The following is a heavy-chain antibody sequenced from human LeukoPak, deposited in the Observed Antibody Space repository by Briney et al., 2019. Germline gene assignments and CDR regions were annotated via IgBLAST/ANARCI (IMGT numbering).Heavy chain of an antibody. V-gene: IGHV4-61*02. CDR3: AKHYMGSSYNHALDC. J-gene: IGHJ4*02. D-gene: IGHD3-10*01. CDR1: GGSISSGSYY. Sequence: PSETLSLTRTVSGGSISSGSYYWSWIRQPAGKGLEWIGRIYTSGSTNYNPSLKSRVTISVDTSKNQFSLNLSSVTAADTALYYCAKHYMGSSYNHALDCWGQGTLVTVSS. CDR2: IYTSGST.